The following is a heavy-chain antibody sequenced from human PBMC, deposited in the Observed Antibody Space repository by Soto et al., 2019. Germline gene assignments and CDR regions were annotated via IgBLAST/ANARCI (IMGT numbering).Heavy chain of an antibody. V-gene: IGHV4-61*03. J-gene: IGHJ4*02. D-gene: IGHD1-26*01. CDR3: ANSGSYRSFDY. CDR2: IYYNGST. Sequence: SETLSLTCIVSGGSITNSSYYWSWIRQSPGRGLEWIGYIYYNGSTNYNPSLKTRVTISIDTSKKHFSLKLSSVTAADTAVYYCANSGSYRSFDYWGLGTLVTVSS. CDR1: GGSITNSSYY.